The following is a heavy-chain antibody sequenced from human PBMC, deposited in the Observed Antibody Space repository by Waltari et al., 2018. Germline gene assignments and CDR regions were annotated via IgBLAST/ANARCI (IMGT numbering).Heavy chain of an antibody. CDR2: IRSKAYGGTT. CDR3: TRFSGGYDFQLDY. Sequence: EVQLVESGGGLVQPGRSLRLSCTASGFTFGDYAMSCVRQAPGKGLEWVGFIRSKAYGGTTEYAASVKGRFTISRDDSKSIAYLQMNSLKTEDTAVYYCTRFSGGYDFQLDYWGQGTLVTVSS. D-gene: IGHD5-12*01. V-gene: IGHV3-49*04. J-gene: IGHJ4*02. CDR1: GFTFGDYA.